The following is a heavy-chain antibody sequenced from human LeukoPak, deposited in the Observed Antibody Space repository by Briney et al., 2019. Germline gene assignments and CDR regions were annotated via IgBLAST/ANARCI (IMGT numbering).Heavy chain of an antibody. CDR1: GDTVTGFS. CDR2: FDPEDGAR. D-gene: IGHD5-18*01. J-gene: IGHJ4*02. V-gene: IGHV1-24*01. CDR3: ATGYTYDYSLY. Sequence: ASVKVSCKVSGDTVTGFSIHWVRQAPGHGLEWMVGFDPEDGARNFAQKFQGRVTMTEDTSTDTAYMDLSSLRSEDTAVYYCATGYTYDYSLYWGQGTLVTVSS.